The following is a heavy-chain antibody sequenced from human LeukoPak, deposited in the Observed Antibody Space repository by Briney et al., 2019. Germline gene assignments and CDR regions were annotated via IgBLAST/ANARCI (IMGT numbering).Heavy chain of an antibody. CDR1: GFTFSSYG. Sequence: GGSLRLSCAASGFTFSSYGVSWVRQAPGKGLEWVSGISGSGHRTYYADSVKGRFTISRDNSKSTLYLQMNSLRAEDTAVYYCAKDRGNYYCFDYWGQGTLVTVSS. CDR3: AKDRGNYYCFDY. D-gene: IGHD1-26*01. V-gene: IGHV3-23*01. CDR2: ISGSGHRT. J-gene: IGHJ4*02.